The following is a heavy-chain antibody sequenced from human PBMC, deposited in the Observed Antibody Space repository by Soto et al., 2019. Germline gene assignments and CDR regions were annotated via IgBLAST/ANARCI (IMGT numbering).Heavy chain of an antibody. V-gene: IGHV4-34*01. CDR1: GGSFSGYY. J-gene: IGHJ5*02. CDR2: INHSGST. D-gene: IGHD6-13*01. Sequence: SETLSLTCAVYGGSFSGYYWSWIRQPPGKGLEWIGEINHSGSTNYNPSLKSRVTISVDTSKNQFSLKLSSVTAADTAVYYCARGRIGSSSWYPSTRTPNKNWFDPWGQGTLVTVSS. CDR3: ARGRIGSSSWYPSTRTPNKNWFDP.